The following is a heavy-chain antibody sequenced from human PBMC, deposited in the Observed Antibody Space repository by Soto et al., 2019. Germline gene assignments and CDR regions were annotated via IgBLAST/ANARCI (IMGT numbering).Heavy chain of an antibody. J-gene: IGHJ4*02. CDR1: GYTFTGYY. CDR3: ARIPGYGSDY. V-gene: IGHV1-2*02. CDR2: INPNSGGT. D-gene: IGHD6-13*01. Sequence: WASLKVSCTVSGYTFTGYYMHWVRQAPGQGLEWMGWINPNSGGTNYAQKFQGRVTMTRDTSISTAYMELSRLRSDDTAVYYCARIPGYGSDYWGKGPLVTVSS.